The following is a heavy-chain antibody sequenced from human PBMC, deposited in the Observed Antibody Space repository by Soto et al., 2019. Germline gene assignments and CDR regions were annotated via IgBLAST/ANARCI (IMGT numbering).Heavy chain of an antibody. CDR3: ARNYYDSSDRDYLDY. J-gene: IGHJ4*02. Sequence: ASVKVSCKASGYTFTSYCIHWVRQAPGQGLEWMGWINPITGGTNYAPKFQGRVTMTRDTSITTAYMELSRLRSDDTAVYYCARNYYDSSDRDYLDYWGQGTPVNVSS. CDR2: INPITGGT. D-gene: IGHD3-22*01. CDR1: GYTFTSYC. V-gene: IGHV1-2*02.